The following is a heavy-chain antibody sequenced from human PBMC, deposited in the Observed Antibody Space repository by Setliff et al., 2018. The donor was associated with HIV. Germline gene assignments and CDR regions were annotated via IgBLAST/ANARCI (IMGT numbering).Heavy chain of an antibody. CDR1: GYTFTDYY. CDR2: INPKSGGT. CDR3: ARDEVWDDYYYYYMDV. Sequence: GASVKVSCKASGYTFTDYYLHWVRQAPGQGLEWMGRINPKSGGTNYAQKFHGRVTMNRDTSITTVYMELSRLTSDDTAVYYCARDEVWDDYYYYYMDVWGKGTTVTVSS. J-gene: IGHJ6*03. V-gene: IGHV1-2*06. D-gene: IGHD3-16*01.